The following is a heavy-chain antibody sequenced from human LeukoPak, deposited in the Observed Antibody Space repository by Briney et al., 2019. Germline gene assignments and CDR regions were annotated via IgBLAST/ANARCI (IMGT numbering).Heavy chain of an antibody. CDR2: ISHGGST. J-gene: IGHJ5*02. Sequence: SETLSLTCSVYGGSFSGYFWSWIRQPPGRGLEWIGEISHGGSTIYNPSLKSRITISVDTSKNQFSLRLNSVTAADTAVYYCARTREPYYYGSGSYYAWGQGTLVTVSS. V-gene: IGHV4-34*01. D-gene: IGHD3-10*01. CDR1: GGSFSGYF. CDR3: ARTREPYYYGSGSYYA.